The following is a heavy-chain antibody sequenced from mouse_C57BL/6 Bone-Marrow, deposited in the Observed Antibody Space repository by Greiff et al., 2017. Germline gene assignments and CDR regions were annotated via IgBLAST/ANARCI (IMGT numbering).Heavy chain of an antibody. CDR3: TSYDYDVSWFAY. V-gene: IGHV1-15*01. CDR1: GYTFTDYE. J-gene: IGHJ3*01. D-gene: IGHD2-4*01. Sequence: QVQLQQSGAELVRPGASVTLSCKASGYTFTDYEMHWVKQTPVHGLEWIGAIDPETGGSAYNQTVKGKAILTADKSSSTAYMELRSLTSEDSAVYYCTSYDYDVSWFAYWGQGTLVTVSA. CDR2: IDPETGGS.